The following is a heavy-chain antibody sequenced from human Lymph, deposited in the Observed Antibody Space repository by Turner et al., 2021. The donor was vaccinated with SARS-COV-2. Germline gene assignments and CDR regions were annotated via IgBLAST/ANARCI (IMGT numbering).Heavy chain of an antibody. Sequence: QVQLVQSGAEVKKPGASVKVSCMASGYTFTRYDINWVRQATGQGLEWMGWMDPNSGNTGYAQKFQGRVTMTRNTSIRTAYMELSSLRSEDTAVYYCARAAQLTVWFDPWGQGTLVTVSS. CDR3: ARAAQLTVWFDP. V-gene: IGHV1-8*01. J-gene: IGHJ5*02. D-gene: IGHD3-9*01. CDR1: GYTFTRYD. CDR2: MDPNSGNT.